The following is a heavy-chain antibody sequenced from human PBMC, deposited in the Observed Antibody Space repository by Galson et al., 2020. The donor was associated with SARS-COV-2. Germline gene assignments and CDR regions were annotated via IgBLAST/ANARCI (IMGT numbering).Heavy chain of an antibody. J-gene: IGHJ6*02. D-gene: IGHD6-19*01. CDR3: ARGGDSSGSGMDV. V-gene: IGHV1-18*04. Sequence: ALVKVSCKASGYRLTTYGISWVRQAPGQGLEWMGWIGAYYGNTEYAQKLQGRVTMTTDTSTSTAYMELRSLRSDDTAVYYCARGGDSSGSGMDVWGQGTTVTVYS. CDR2: IGAYYGNT. CDR1: GYRLTTYG.